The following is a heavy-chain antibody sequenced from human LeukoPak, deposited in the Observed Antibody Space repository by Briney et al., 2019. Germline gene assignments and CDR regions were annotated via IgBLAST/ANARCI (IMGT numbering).Heavy chain of an antibody. CDR3: ARLPLGTFGEFLNFDN. D-gene: IGHD3-10*01. Sequence: PGGSLRLSCAASEFSVGSNYMTWIRQPPGKGLEWIGDINYTGSTKYNQSLKTRVTISVDMSKNQFSLKLTSVTAADTAVYYCARLPLGTFGEFLNFDNWGQGTLVTVSS. CDR1: EFSVGSNY. CDR2: INYTGST. J-gene: IGHJ4*02. V-gene: IGHV4-34*01.